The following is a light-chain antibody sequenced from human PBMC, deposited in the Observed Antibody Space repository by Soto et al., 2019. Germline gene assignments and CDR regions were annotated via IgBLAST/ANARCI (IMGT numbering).Light chain of an antibody. CDR3: QQRSDWPIT. J-gene: IGKJ4*01. V-gene: IGKV3-11*01. Sequence: EIVLTQSPATLSLSPGERVTLSCRASQSLDSYLAWYQQKPGQPPRLLIYDASSRSTGITARFSVSGSWTDFTLTISSLESEDFAVSYCQQRSDWPITLGRGTKVEIK. CDR1: QSLDSY. CDR2: DAS.